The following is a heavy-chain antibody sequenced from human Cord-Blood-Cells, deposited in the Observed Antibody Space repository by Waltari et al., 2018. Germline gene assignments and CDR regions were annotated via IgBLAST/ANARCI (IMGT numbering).Heavy chain of an antibody. CDR2: INHSGST. V-gene: IGHV4-34*01. J-gene: IGHJ3*02. D-gene: IGHD2-21*02. Sequence: QVQLQQWGAGLLKPSETLSLTCAVYGGSFSGYYWSWNRQPPGKGLEWIGEINHSGSTNYNPSLKSRVTISVDTSKNQFSLKLSSVTAADTAVYYCARGGGNSADAFDIWGQGTMVTVSS. CDR1: GGSFSGYY. CDR3: ARGGGNSADAFDI.